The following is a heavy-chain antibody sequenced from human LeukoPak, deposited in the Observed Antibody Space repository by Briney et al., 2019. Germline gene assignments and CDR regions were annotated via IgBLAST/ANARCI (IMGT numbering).Heavy chain of an antibody. CDR2: ISSGSGTI. CDR1: GFTFSSYE. CDR3: ARGGSYYCLDY. J-gene: IGHJ4*02. Sequence: GGSLRLSCAASGFTFSSYEMNWVRQAPGKGLEWVSYISSGSGTIYYADSVKGRFTISRDNAKNSLSLQMNSLRAEDTAVYYCARGGSYYCLDYWGQGTLVTVS. V-gene: IGHV3-48*03. D-gene: IGHD1-26*01.